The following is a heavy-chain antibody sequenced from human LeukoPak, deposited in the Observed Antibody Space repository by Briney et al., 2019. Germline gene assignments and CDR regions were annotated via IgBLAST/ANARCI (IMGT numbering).Heavy chain of an antibody. CDR3: ARIREDYYDSSGYYWQPDFDC. Sequence: AGPTLVNPTETLTLTCTVSGFSLSNARMGVSWSRQPPGKALEWLAHIFSTHKKSYIISLKTRLTISKDTSTSQVVLTMTNMDPVDTATYYCARIREDYYDSSGYYWQPDFDCWGQGTLVTVSS. D-gene: IGHD3-22*01. J-gene: IGHJ4*02. CDR1: GFSLSNARMG. CDR2: IFSTHKK. V-gene: IGHV2-26*01.